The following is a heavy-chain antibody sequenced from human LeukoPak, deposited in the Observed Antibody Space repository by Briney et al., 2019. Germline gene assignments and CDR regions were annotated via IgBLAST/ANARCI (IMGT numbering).Heavy chain of an antibody. CDR1: GFTFSSYA. D-gene: IGHD6-19*01. CDR3: ARGYSSGWLAVLDYYYMDV. J-gene: IGHJ6*03. V-gene: IGHV3-30*04. CDR2: ISYDGSNK. Sequence: GGSLRLSCAASGFTFSSYAMHWVRQAPGKGLEWVAVISYDGSNKYYADSVKGRFTISRDNAKNSLYLQMNSLRAEDTAVYYCARGYSSGWLAVLDYYYMDVWGKGTTVTVSS.